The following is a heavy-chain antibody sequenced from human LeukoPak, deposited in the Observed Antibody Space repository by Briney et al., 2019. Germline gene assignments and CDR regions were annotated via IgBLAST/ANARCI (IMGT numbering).Heavy chain of an antibody. V-gene: IGHV1-2*02. CDR1: GYTFTGHY. CDR2: INPNSGGT. D-gene: IGHD1/OR15-1a*01. CDR3: ARRGGTVWNKDDNWFDP. Sequence: ASVKVSCKASGYTFTGHYMHWVRQAPGQGLEWMGWINPNSGGTNYAQKFQGRVTMTRDTSISTAYMELSRLRSDDTAVYYCARRGGTVWNKDDNWFDPWGQGTLVTVSS. J-gene: IGHJ5*02.